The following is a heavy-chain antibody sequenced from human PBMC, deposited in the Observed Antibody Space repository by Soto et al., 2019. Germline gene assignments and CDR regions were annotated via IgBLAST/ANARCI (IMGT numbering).Heavy chain of an antibody. V-gene: IGHV4-31*03. CDR3: ARDGYYYDSSSYYYNWFDP. Sequence: PSETLTVTCTASGGSISSGGYYWSWIRQHPGKGLEWIGYIYYSGSTYYNPSLKSRVTISVDTSKNQFSLKLSSVTAADTAVYYCARDGYYYDSSSYYYNWFDPWGQGTLVTVSS. CDR2: IYYSGST. J-gene: IGHJ5*02. D-gene: IGHD3-22*01. CDR1: GGSISSGGYY.